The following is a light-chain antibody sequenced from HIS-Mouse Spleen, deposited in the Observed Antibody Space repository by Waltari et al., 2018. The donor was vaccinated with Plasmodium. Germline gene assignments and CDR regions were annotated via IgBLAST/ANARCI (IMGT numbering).Light chain of an antibody. V-gene: IGLV3-21*02. Sequence: SYVLTQPPSVSVAPGQTARITCGGNNIGSKSVHWYQQKPGQAPVLVVCVDSDRPSGIPEGCAGSNSRNTATLTISRGDAGDEADYYCQVWDSSSDHYVFETGSKVTVL. CDR3: QVWDSSSDHYV. J-gene: IGLJ1*01. CDR2: VDS. CDR1: NIGSKS.